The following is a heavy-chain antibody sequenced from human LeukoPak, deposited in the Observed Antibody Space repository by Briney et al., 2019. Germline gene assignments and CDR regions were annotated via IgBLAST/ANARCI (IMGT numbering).Heavy chain of an antibody. CDR2: IWLDGSNK. CDR1: GFRFSSYA. V-gene: IGHV3-33*03. J-gene: IGHJ4*02. CDR3: AKGFGGDGYSAFDY. Sequence: GGSLRLSCAASGFRFSSYAMHWVRQAPGKGLEWVAVIWLDGSNKYYADSVKGRFTISRDKSKNTLYLQMNSLRAEDTAFYYCAKGFGGDGYSAFDYWGQGTLVTVSS. D-gene: IGHD5-24*01.